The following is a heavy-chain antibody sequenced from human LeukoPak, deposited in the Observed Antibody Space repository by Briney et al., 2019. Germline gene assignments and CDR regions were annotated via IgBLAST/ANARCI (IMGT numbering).Heavy chain of an antibody. CDR2: IYYSGST. V-gene: IGHV4-59*01. Sequence: PSETLSLTCTVSGGSISSYYWSWIRQPPGKGLEWIGYIYYSGSTNYNPSLKSRVTISVDTSKNQFSLKLSSATAADTAVYYCARHCSSTSCYAFDIWGQGTMVTVSS. CDR1: GGSISSYY. CDR3: ARHCSSTSCYAFDI. D-gene: IGHD2-2*01. J-gene: IGHJ3*02.